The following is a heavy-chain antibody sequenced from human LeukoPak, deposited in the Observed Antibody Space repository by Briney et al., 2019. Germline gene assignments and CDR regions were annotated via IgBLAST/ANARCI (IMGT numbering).Heavy chain of an antibody. Sequence: QSGGSLRLSCAASGFTFSSYAMSWVRQAPGKGLEWVSAISGSGGSTYYADSVKGRFTISRDNSKNTLYLQMNSLRAEDTAVYYCAKDFLFDSSGYYDYWGQGTLVTVSS. J-gene: IGHJ4*02. CDR1: GFTFSSYA. V-gene: IGHV3-23*01. D-gene: IGHD3-22*01. CDR3: AKDFLFDSSGYYDY. CDR2: ISGSGGST.